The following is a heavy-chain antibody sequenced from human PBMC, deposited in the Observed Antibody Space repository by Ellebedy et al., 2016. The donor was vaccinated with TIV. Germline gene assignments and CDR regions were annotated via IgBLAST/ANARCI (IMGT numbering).Heavy chain of an antibody. J-gene: IGHJ6*02. CDR1: GFTFSDYY. CDR2: ISYDGSNK. Sequence: GGSLRLXCAASGFTFSDYYMSWIRQAPGKGLEWVAVISYDGSNKYYADSVKGRFTISRDNSKNTLYLQMNSLRAEDTAVYYCAKELGTFRYYYGMDVWGQGTTVTVSS. V-gene: IGHV3-30*18. D-gene: IGHD7-27*01. CDR3: AKELGTFRYYYGMDV.